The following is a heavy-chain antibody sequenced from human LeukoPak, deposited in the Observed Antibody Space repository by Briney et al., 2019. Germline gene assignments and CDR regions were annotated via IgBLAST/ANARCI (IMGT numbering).Heavy chain of an antibody. D-gene: IGHD6-13*01. V-gene: IGHV3-33*01. CDR2: IWYDGSNK. J-gene: IGHJ6*02. CDR3: ARDVEWNRGTGYCRRWPVYDMDV. CDR1: GFTFSSYG. Sequence: GGSLRLSCAPAGFTFSSYGMHWVRQATGNRLEWVSVIWYDGSNKYYADSVKGRFTISRDNSKNTLYLQMNSLRAEDTAVYYCARDVEWNRGTGYCRRWPVYDMDVWGQGTTVTVSS.